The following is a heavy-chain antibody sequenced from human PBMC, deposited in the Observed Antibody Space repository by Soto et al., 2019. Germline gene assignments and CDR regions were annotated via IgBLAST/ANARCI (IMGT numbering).Heavy chain of an antibody. CDR3: ARNDYGTYYFDY. D-gene: IGHD1-7*01. CDR2: IRYDGSTK. J-gene: IGHJ4*02. V-gene: IGHV3-30*19. CDR1: GTIFSGFG. Sequence: GGSLRLSCAASGTIFSGFGMHWVRQAPGKGLEWVAVIRYDGSTKYYADSVRGRFTISRDNFKNTLYLQMNSLRADDTAVYYCARNDYGTYYFDYWGQGALVTVSS.